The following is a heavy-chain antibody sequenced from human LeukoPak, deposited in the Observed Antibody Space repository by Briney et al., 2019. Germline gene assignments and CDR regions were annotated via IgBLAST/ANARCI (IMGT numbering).Heavy chain of an antibody. CDR1: GGSISSSSYY. CDR2: MYYSGST. D-gene: IGHD2-2*01. J-gene: IGHJ6*03. CDR3: AGLPAAKTYYYYYYMDV. Sequence: SETLSLTCTVSGGSISSSSYYWGWIRQPPGKGLEWIGSMYYSGSTYYNPSLKSRVTISVDTSKNQFSLKLSSVTAADTAVYYCAGLPAAKTYYYYYYMDVWGKGTTVTVSS. V-gene: IGHV4-39*07.